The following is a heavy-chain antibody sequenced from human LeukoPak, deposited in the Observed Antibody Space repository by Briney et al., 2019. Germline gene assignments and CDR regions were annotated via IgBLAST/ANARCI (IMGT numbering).Heavy chain of an antibody. CDR2: ISYDGSNK. CDR3: AKVEMATISF. CDR1: GFTFSSYG. V-gene: IGHV3-30*18. Sequence: PGGSLRLSCAASGFTFSSYGMHWVRQAPGKGLEWVAVISYDGSNKYYADSVKGRFTISRDNSKNTLYLQMNSLRAEDTAVYYCAKVEMATISFWGQGTLVTVSS. J-gene: IGHJ4*02. D-gene: IGHD5-24*01.